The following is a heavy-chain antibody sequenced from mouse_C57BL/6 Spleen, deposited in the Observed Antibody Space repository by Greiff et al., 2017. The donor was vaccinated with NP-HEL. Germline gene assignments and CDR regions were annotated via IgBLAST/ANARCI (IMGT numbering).Heavy chain of an antibody. CDR3: VRHETLFAY. V-gene: IGHV10-1*01. Sequence: EVQVVESGGGLVQPKGSLKLSCAASGFSFNTYAMNWVRQAPGKGLEWVARIRSKSNNYATYYADSVKDRFTISRDDSESMLYLQMNNLKTEDTAMYYCVRHETLFAYWGQGTLVTVSA. J-gene: IGHJ3*01. CDR2: IRSKSNNYAT. CDR1: GFSFNTYA.